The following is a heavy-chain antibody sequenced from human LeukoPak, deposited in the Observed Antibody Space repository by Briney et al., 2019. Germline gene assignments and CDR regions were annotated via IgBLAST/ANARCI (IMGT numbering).Heavy chain of an antibody. CDR3: VKEHVDRAFTRSFEI. J-gene: IGHJ3*02. CDR1: GFTFSTNP. Sequence: GGSLRLSCAASGFTFSTNPMSWVRQAPGKGLEWVSAISPDNTYYTDSVKGRLTISRDDSKNTVYLQMNSPRAEDTARYYCVKEHVDRAFTRSFEIWGQGTVVTVSS. D-gene: IGHD3-10*01. CDR2: ISPDNT. V-gene: IGHV3-23*01.